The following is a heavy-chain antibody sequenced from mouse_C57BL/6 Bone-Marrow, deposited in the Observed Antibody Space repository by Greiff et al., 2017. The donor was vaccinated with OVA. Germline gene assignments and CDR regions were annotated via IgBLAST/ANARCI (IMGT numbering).Heavy chain of an antibody. D-gene: IGHD2-1*01. CDR2: INPSNGGT. J-gene: IGHJ2*01. CDR1: GYTFTSYW. V-gene: IGHV1-53*01. Sequence: VQLQQPGTELVKPGASVKLSCKASGYTFTSYWMHWVKQRPGQGLEWIGNINPSNGGTNYNEKFKSKATLTVDKSSSTAYMQLSSLTSEDSAVYYCAREEIYYGNYEDYWGQGTTLTVSS. CDR3: AREEIYYGNYEDY.